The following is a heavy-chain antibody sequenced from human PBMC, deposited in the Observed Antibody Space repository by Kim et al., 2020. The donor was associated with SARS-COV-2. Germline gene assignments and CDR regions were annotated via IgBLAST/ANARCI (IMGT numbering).Heavy chain of an antibody. J-gene: IGHJ6*02. CDR3: ARRAPDYYDILTGFSVGGMDV. V-gene: IGHV4-34*01. D-gene: IGHD3-9*01. CDR2: INHSAST. Sequence: GAINHSASTNYHPSLKSRVTISVDTSKNQFSLKLSSVTAADTAVYYCARRAPDYYDILTGFSVGGMDVWGQGTTVTVSS.